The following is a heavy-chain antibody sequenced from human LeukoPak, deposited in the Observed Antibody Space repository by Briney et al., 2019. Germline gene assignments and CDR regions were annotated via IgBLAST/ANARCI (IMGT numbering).Heavy chain of an antibody. V-gene: IGHV4-59*11. D-gene: IGHD1-1*01. Sequence: PSETLSLTCTVSGGSMNSHYWSWIRQPPGKGLEWLGYISYIGSTNYSPSLKSRVTISVDMSKNQFSLRLSSVTAADTAVYFCAGDQLALNALNIWGQGTMVSVSS. CDR3: AGDQLALNALNI. J-gene: IGHJ3*02. CDR1: GGSMNSHY. CDR2: ISYIGST.